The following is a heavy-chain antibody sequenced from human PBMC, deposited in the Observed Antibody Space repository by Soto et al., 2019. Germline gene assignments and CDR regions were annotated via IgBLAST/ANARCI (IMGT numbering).Heavy chain of an antibody. CDR2: IYYSGST. V-gene: IGHV4-59*01. Sequence: PSETLSLTCTVSGGSISSYYWSWIRQPPGKGLEWIGYIYYSGSTNYNPSLKSRVTISVDTSKNQFSLKLSSVTAADTAVYYCARGRVDIVATIDFDYWGQGTLVTVSS. CDR3: ARGRVDIVATIDFDY. CDR1: GGSISSYY. J-gene: IGHJ4*02. D-gene: IGHD5-12*01.